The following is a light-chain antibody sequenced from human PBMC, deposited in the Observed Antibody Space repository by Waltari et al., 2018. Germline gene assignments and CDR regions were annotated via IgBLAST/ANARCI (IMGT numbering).Light chain of an antibody. CDR3: QQSHSAPNT. V-gene: IGKV1-39*01. CDR1: QSISSH. Sequence: DIQMTQSPSSLSASVGDRVTMTCRASQSISSHLNWYQPKPGKAPKILIYAASSVQSGVTSRFSRSRSETYITLTISSMQPEDFATYYCQQSHSAPNTFGGGTKVEI. CDR2: AAS. J-gene: IGKJ4*01.